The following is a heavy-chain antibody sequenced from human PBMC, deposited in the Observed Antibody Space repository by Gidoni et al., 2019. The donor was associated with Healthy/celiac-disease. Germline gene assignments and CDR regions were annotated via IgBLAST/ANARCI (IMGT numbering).Heavy chain of an antibody. V-gene: IGHV3-30*01. CDR1: GFTFSSYA. CDR3: ARDTRQKTQNGYGMDV. CDR2: ISYDGSNK. J-gene: IGHJ6*02. Sequence: QVQLVESVGGVVQPESSLRLACAASGFTFSSYAMHWVRQAPGKGLEWVAVISYDGSNKYYADSVKGRFTISRDNSKNTLYLQMNSLRAEDTAVYYCARDTRQKTQNGYGMDVWGQGTTVTVSS. D-gene: IGHD2-2*01.